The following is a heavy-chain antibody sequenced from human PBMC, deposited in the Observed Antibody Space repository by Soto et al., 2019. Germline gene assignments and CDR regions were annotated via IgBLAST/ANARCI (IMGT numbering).Heavy chain of an antibody. J-gene: IGHJ6*02. CDR3: AKESSAAMDYWSGMGV. CDR2: VSGSGDRT. Sequence: GGSLRLSCAATGYTFSSYAIIWVRQAPGKGLEAVSSVSGSGDRTYYADSVRGRFTISRDNSKNTVYMQMNSLRAEDTAVYYCAKESSAAMDYWSGMGVWGQGTSVTVS. CDR1: GYTFSSYA. D-gene: IGHD5-18*01. V-gene: IGHV3-23*01.